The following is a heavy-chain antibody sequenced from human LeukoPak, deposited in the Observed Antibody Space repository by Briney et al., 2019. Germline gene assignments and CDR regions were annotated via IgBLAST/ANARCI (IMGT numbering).Heavy chain of an antibody. Sequence: ASVKVSCKASGYTFTGYYMHRVRQAPGQGLEWMGWINPDSGGTNYAQKFQGRVTMTRDTSISTAYMELSRLRSDDTAVYYCARGGVTGTYNWFDPWGQGTLVTVSS. CDR3: ARGGVTGTYNWFDP. V-gene: IGHV1-2*02. CDR1: GYTFTGYY. CDR2: INPDSGGT. D-gene: IGHD1-20*01. J-gene: IGHJ5*02.